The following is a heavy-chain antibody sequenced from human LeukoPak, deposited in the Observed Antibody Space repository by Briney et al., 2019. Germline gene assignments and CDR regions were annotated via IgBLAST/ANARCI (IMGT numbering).Heavy chain of an antibody. J-gene: IGHJ4*02. CDR1: GFTFSSYA. CDR2: ISSNGGST. D-gene: IGHD2-2*01. CDR3: VGCSSTSCYDY. Sequence: GGSLRLSCSASGFTFSSYAMHWVRQAPGKGLEYVSAISSNGGSTYYADSVKGRFTISRDNSKNTLYLQVSSLRAEDTAVYYCVGCSSTSCYDYWGQGTLVTVSS. V-gene: IGHV3-64D*06.